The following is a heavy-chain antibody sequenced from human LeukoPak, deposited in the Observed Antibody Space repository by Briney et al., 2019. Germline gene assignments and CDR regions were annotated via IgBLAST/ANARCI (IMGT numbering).Heavy chain of an antibody. D-gene: IGHD3-10*01. V-gene: IGHV3-9*01. CDR2: ISWNSGSI. J-gene: IGHJ4*02. CDR3: AKDLEMVRGVIIH. Sequence: GGSLRLSCAASGFTFDDYAMHWVRQAPGKGLEWVSGISWNSGSIGYADSVKGRFTISRDNAKNSLYPQMNSLRAEDTALYYCAKDLEMVRGVIIHWGQGTLVAVSS. CDR1: GFTFDDYA.